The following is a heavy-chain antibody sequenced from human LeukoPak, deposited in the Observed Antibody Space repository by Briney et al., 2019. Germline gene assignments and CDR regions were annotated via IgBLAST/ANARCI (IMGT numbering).Heavy chain of an antibody. CDR3: ARVAAGIDY. CDR2: IYSGDST. CDR1: GFTVSSNY. V-gene: IGHV3-66*01. D-gene: IGHD6-13*01. J-gene: IGHJ4*02. Sequence: GGSLTLSCAASGFTVSSNYMSGVRQAPGKGLEWVSVIYSGDSTYYADSVKGRFTISRDNSKNTLYLQMNSLRAEDTAVYYCARVAAGIDYWGQGTLVTVSS.